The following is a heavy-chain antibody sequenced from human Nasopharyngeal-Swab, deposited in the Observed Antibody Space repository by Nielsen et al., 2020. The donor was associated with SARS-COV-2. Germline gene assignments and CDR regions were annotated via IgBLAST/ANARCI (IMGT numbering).Heavy chain of an antibody. Sequence: SETLSLTCAVYGGSFSGYYWSWIRQPPGKGLEWIGEINHSGSTNYNPSLKSRVTISVDTSKNQFSLKLSSVTAADTAVYYCARGPQVYYYDSSGYFYWGQGTLVTVSS. CDR2: INHSGST. V-gene: IGHV4-34*01. J-gene: IGHJ4*02. D-gene: IGHD3-22*01. CDR3: ARGPQVYYYDSSGYFY. CDR1: GGSFSGYY.